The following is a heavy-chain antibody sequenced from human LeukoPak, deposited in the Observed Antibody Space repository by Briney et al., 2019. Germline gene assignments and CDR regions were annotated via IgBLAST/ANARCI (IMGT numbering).Heavy chain of an antibody. D-gene: IGHD4-17*01. CDR1: GFSLSRYD. J-gene: IGHJ1*01. CDR2: ISWNSGTI. CDR3: AYAGDYSIKYFLH. Sequence: PGGSLRLSCAASGFSLSRYDMHWVRQVPGKGLEWVSGISWNSGTIGYADSVKGRFTISRDNAKNSLYLQMNSLRAEDTALYYCAYAGDYSIKYFLHWGQGTLVTVSS. V-gene: IGHV3-9*01.